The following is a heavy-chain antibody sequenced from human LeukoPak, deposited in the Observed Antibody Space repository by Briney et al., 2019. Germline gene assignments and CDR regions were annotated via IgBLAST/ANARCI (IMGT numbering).Heavy chain of an antibody. D-gene: IGHD3-10*02. V-gene: IGHV3-7*01. CDR3: AELGITMIGGV. CDR2: IKEDGSEN. J-gene: IGHJ6*04. Sequence: GGSLRLSCATSGFTFKNYAMNWVRQAPGKGLEWVANIKEDGSENYSVDSVKGRFTISRDNAQNSLYLQMNSLRAEDTAVYYCAELGITMIGGVWGKGTTVTISS. CDR1: GFTFKNYA.